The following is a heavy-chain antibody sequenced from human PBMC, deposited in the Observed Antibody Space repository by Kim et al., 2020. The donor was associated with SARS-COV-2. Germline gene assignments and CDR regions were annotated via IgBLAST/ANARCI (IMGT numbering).Heavy chain of an antibody. CDR1: GGSLSGYF. D-gene: IGHD1-26*01. CDR3: AGGLSEAWEVGHV. Sequence: SETLSLTCAVSGGSLSGYFWTWIRQSPEKGLEWIGEVTNLGSTNHNPSLRSRVSISVDMSENQMFLRLSSVTAADTAVYYCAGGLSEAWEVGHVWGQGTLVTVSS. V-gene: IGHV4-34*01. CDR2: VTNLGST. J-gene: IGHJ1*01.